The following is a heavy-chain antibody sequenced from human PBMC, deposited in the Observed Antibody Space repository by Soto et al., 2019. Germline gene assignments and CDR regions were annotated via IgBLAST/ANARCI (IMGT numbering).Heavy chain of an antibody. CDR2: ISDDGSNK. CDR1: GFTFTNYA. D-gene: IGHD6-13*01. J-gene: IGHJ4*02. V-gene: IGHV3-30-3*01. Sequence: QVQLVESGGGVVQPGRSARLSCAVSGFTFTNYAMHWVRQAPGKGLEWVAGISDDGSNKKYADSVKGRFTISRDNSKNTMYMQMNSLRAEDTALYYCARDHFAISWSYFDYWGQGTLVTVSS. CDR3: ARDHFAISWSYFDY.